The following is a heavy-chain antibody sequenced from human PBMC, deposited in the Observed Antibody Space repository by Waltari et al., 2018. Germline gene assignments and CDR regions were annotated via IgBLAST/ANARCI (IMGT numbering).Heavy chain of an antibody. J-gene: IGHJ4*02. Sequence: QPLLQESGPGLVKPSETLSLTCSVAGGSISSSNYYWSWIRQTPGKGLEWIGKIYYSGDPYYNPSLKSRVTISLDTSKNQFSLKLRSVIAADTAVYFCASGGGYTNGWDYWGQGTLVTVSS. CDR3: ASGGGYTNGWDY. CDR1: GGSISSSNYY. D-gene: IGHD2-8*01. V-gene: IGHV4-39*07. CDR2: IYYSGDP.